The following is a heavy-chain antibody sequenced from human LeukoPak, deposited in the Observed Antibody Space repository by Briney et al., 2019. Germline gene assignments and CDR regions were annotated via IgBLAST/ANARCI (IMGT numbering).Heavy chain of an antibody. D-gene: IGHD3-22*01. CDR3: ARAGYYYDSSGYSHLPDY. Sequence: ASVKVSCRASGGTFSSYAFSWVRQAPGQGLEWMGGIIPIVGTTNYAQMFQGRVTTTADESTSTAYMELSSLRSEDTAVYYCARAGYYYDSSGYSHLPDYWGQGTLVTVSA. CDR2: IIPIVGTT. J-gene: IGHJ4*02. V-gene: IGHV1-69*01. CDR1: GGTFSSYA.